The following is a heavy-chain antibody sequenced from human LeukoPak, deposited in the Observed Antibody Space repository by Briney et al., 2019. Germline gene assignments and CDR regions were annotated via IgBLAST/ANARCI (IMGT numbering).Heavy chain of an antibody. J-gene: IGHJ6*04. Sequence: GGSLRLSCVASGFSLSDYDMHWVRQTAAKGLQWVARISHDGSDEKYADSVKGRFSIARDNAKNSLYLQMNSLRAEDTAVYYCAELGITMIGGVWGKGTTVTISS. V-gene: IGHV3-30*18. CDR1: GFSLSDYD. CDR3: AELGITMIGGV. D-gene: IGHD3-10*02. CDR2: ISHDGSDE.